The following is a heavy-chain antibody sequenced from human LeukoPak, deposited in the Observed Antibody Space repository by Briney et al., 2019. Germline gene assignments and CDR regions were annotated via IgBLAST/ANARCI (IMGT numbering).Heavy chain of an antibody. CDR3: ARYQLLLYYYYGMDV. V-gene: IGHV3-11*06. CDR1: GFTFSDYY. Sequence: GGSLRLSCAASGFTFSDYYMSWIRQAPGKRLEWVSYISSSSSYTNYADSVKGRFTISRGNAKNSLYLQMNSLRAEDTAVYYCARYQLLLYYYYGMDVWGKGTTVTVSS. CDR2: ISSSSSYT. J-gene: IGHJ6*04. D-gene: IGHD2-2*01.